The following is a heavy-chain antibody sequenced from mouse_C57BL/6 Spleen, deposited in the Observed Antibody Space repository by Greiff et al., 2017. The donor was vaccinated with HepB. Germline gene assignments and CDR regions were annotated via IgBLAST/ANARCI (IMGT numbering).Heavy chain of an antibody. D-gene: IGHD1-1*01. CDR1: GYTFTSYW. CDR3: ARLFHYYGSSLYAMDY. Sequence: QVQLQQPGAELVKPGASVKLSCKASGYTFTSYWMHWVKQRPGQGLEWIGMIHPNSGRTNYNEKFKSKATLTVDKSSSTAYMQLSSLTSEDSAVYYCARLFHYYGSSLYAMDYWGQGTSVTVSS. V-gene: IGHV1-64*01. CDR2: IHPNSGRT. J-gene: IGHJ4*01.